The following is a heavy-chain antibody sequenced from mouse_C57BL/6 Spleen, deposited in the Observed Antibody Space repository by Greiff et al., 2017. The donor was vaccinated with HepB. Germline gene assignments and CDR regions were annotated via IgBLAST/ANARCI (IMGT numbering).Heavy chain of an antibody. CDR1: GFSLTSYG. J-gene: IGHJ1*03. D-gene: IGHD2-5*01. Sequence: VQRVESGPGLVQPSQSLSITCTVSGFSLTSYGVHWVRQSPGKGLEWLGVIWRGGSTDYNAAFMSRLSITKDNSKSQVFFKMNSLQADDTAIYYCAKTYSNYYWYFDVWGTGTTVTVSS. V-gene: IGHV2-5*01. CDR3: AKTYSNYYWYFDV. CDR2: IWRGGST.